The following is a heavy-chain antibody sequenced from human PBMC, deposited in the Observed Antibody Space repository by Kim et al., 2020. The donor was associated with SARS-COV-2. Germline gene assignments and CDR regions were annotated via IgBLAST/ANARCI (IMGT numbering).Heavy chain of an antibody. V-gene: IGHV1-8*01. CDR1: GYTFTSYD. CDR2: MNPNSGNT. D-gene: IGHD2-2*01. Sequence: ASVKVSCKASGYTFTSYDINWVRQATGQGLEWMGWMNPNSGNTGFAQKFQVRVTMTRNTPISTAYMELSSLRSEDTAVYYCARAIVYCSITSCYAGSWFDPWGQGTLVTVSS. J-gene: IGHJ5*02. CDR3: ARAIVYCSITSCYAGSWFDP.